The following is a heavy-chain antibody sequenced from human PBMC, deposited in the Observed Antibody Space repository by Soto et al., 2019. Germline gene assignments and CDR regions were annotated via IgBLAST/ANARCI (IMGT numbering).Heavy chain of an antibody. D-gene: IGHD6-13*01. V-gene: IGHV3-48*02. J-gene: IGHJ4*02. CDR2: INDWSSAI. CDR1: GFSLSNYG. Sequence: GGSLRLSCAASGFSLSNYGMNWVRQAPGRGLEWVSHINDWSSAIYYADSVKGRFTISRDNAKNSLYLQINSLRDEDTAVYYCARDRRWAIDYWGQGTLVTVSS. CDR3: ARDRRWAIDY.